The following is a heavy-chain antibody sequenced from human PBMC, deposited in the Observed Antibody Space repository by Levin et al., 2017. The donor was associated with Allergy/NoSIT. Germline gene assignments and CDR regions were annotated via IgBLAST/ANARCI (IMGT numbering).Heavy chain of an antibody. CDR2: IKTDGSST. CDR3: ARDAYGSGSR. V-gene: IGHV3-74*01. Sequence: QPGGSLRLSCAASGFTFSSYWMHWVRQAPGKGLVWVSRIKTDGSSTYYADSVKGRFTISRDNSKNTLYLQMNSLRVEDTAMYYCARDAYGSGSRWGQGTLVTVSS. CDR1: GFTFSSYW. J-gene: IGHJ4*02. D-gene: IGHD3-10*01.